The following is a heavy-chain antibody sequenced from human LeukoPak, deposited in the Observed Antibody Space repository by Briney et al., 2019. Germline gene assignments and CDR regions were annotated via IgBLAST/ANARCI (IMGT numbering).Heavy chain of an antibody. J-gene: IGHJ5*02. CDR2: INHSGST. CDR3: ARGDYYDSSGHMTREVRSWYDP. Sequence: NPSETLSLTCAVYGGSFGGYYWSWIRQPPGKGLEWIGEINHSGSTNYNPSLKSRVTISVDTSKNQFSLKLSSVTAADTAVYYCARGDYYDSSGHMTREVRSWYDPWGQGTLVTVSS. CDR1: GGSFGGYY. D-gene: IGHD3-22*01. V-gene: IGHV4-34*01.